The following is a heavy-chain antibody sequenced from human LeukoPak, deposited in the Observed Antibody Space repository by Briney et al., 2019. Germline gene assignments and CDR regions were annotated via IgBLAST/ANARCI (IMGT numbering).Heavy chain of an antibody. CDR3: ARDLLPMTKAGVVND. V-gene: IGHV3-9*01. J-gene: IGHJ4*02. CDR1: GFTFDDYA. Sequence: GGSLRLSCAASGFTFDDYAMHWVRQAPGKGLEWVSGISWNSGSIGYADSVKGRFTISRDNAKNSLYLQMNSLRAEDTAVYYCARDLLPMTKAGVVNDWGQGSLVIVSA. CDR2: ISWNSGSI. D-gene: IGHD3-3*01.